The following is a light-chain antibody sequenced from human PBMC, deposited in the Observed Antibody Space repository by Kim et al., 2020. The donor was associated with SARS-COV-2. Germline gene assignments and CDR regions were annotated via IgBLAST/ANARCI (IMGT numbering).Light chain of an antibody. V-gene: IGKV1-5*03. CDR3: QQYNSYST. CDR2: KAS. CDR1: QSISDW. Sequence: DIQMTQSPSTLSASVGDRVTITCRASQSISDWLAWYQQKPGKAPKLLIYKASSLESEVPSRFSGSGSGTEFTLTINSLQPDDLATYYCQQYNSYSTFGQGTKVDIK. J-gene: IGKJ1*01.